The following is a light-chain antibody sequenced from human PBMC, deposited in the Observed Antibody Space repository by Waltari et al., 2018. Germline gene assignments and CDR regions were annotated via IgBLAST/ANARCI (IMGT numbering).Light chain of an antibody. V-gene: IGKV1-39*01. CDR1: QHVNTF. CDR3: QQVSSLPLT. J-gene: IGKJ4*01. CDR2: SAS. Sequence: DIQMTQSPPSLAASIGDKVTIPCRARQHVNTFLNWFTQTPGKAPKLLIYSASTLQTGVPSRFSGTGSGTDFTLTISGLQPEDVATYFCQQVSSLPLTFGGGTK.